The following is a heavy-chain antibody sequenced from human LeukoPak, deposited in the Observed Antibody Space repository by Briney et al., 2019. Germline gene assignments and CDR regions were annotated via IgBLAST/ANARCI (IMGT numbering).Heavy chain of an antibody. CDR2: ISYDGTNK. D-gene: IGHD5-12*01. CDR3: QSRSIVATPDDY. J-gene: IGHJ4*02. V-gene: IGHV3-30*04. CDR1: GFTFSTYA. Sequence: PGKSLTLFCTASGFTFSTYAMHWVRQAPGKGLEWVAVISYDGTNKYYAGSVQGRFTISRDNSKNTVYLQMTSLRTEDTALYYCQSRSIVATPDDYWGQGTLVTVSS.